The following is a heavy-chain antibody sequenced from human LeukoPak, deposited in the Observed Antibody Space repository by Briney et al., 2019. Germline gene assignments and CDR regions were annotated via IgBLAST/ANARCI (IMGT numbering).Heavy chain of an antibody. CDR2: IIPILGIA. J-gene: IGHJ6*02. Sequence: SVKVSCKASVGTFSSYAISWVRQAPGQGLEWMGRIIPILGIANYAQKFQGRVTITADKSTSTAYMELSSLRSEDTAVYYCASSEYAIVVPAAEVNYYGMDVWGQGTTVTVSS. CDR3: ASSEYAIVVPAAEVNYYGMDV. CDR1: VGTFSSYA. D-gene: IGHD2-2*01. V-gene: IGHV1-69*04.